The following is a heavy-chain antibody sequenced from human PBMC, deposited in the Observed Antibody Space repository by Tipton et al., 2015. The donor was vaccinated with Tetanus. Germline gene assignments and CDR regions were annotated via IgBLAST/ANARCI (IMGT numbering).Heavy chain of an antibody. Sequence: EVQLVQSGAEVKKPGESLKISCKGSGYSFTSYWIGWVRQMPGKGLEWMVIIYPGDSDTRYSPSFLGQVTISADKPISTAYLQWSSLKASDTAMYYCARHVGHVGGGRQWLVPGYFDYWGQGTLVTVSS. D-gene: IGHD6-19*01. CDR3: ARHVGHVGGGRQWLVPGYFDY. CDR1: GYSFTSYW. J-gene: IGHJ4*02. CDR2: IYPGDSDT. V-gene: IGHV5-51*01.